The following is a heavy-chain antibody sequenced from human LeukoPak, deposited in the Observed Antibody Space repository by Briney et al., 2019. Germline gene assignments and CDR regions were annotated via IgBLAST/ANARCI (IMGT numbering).Heavy chain of an antibody. CDR1: RFTSSDYS. J-gene: IGHJ4*02. CDR2: IDGSGDTI. Sequence: GESLSLSCAASRFTSSDYSTKWDRQAPGKGLEWVSYIDGSGDTIYYADSVKGRFTISRDNAKNSLDLQMNSLRDEDTAVYYCSRRFDCWGQGTLVTVSS. V-gene: IGHV3-48*02. CDR3: SRRFDC.